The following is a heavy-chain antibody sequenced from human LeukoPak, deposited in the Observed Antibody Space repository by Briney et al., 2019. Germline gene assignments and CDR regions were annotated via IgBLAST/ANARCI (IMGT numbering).Heavy chain of an antibody. CDR2: IYSGGST. CDR3: ARSGYSYGSHFDY. CDR1: GFTVSSNY. D-gene: IGHD5-18*01. J-gene: IGHJ4*02. Sequence: GGSLRLSCAASGFTVSSNYMSWVRQAPGKGLEWVSVIYSGGSTYYADSVKGRFTISRDNSKNTLYLQMNSLRAEDTAVYYCARSGYSYGSHFDYWGQGTLVTVSS. V-gene: IGHV3-53*01.